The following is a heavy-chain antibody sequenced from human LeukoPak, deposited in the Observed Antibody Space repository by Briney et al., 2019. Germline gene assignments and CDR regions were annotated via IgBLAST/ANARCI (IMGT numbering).Heavy chain of an antibody. CDR3: AKRGYCSSTSCYVGTNDY. CDR2: ISGSGGST. CDR1: GFAFSSYA. J-gene: IGHJ4*02. D-gene: IGHD2-2*01. V-gene: IGHV3-23*01. Sequence: GGPLRLSCAASGFAFSSYAMSWVRQAPGKGLEWVSAISGSGGSTYYADSVKGRFTISRDNSKNTLYLQMNSLRAEDTAVYYCAKRGYCSSTSCYVGTNDYWGQGTLVTVSS.